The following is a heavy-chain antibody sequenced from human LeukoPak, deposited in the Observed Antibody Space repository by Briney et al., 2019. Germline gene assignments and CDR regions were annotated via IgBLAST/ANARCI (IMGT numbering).Heavy chain of an antibody. D-gene: IGHD3-10*01. CDR3: ARSNYGSGSYLYYGMDV. J-gene: IGHJ6*02. CDR1: GGSISSSSYY. Sequence: PSETLSLTCTVSGGSISSSSYYWGWIRQPPGKGLEWIGYIYYSGSTNYNPSLKSRVTISVDTSKNQFSLKLSSVTAADTAVYYCARSNYGSGSYLYYGMDVWGQGTTVTVSS. CDR2: IYYSGST. V-gene: IGHV4-61*05.